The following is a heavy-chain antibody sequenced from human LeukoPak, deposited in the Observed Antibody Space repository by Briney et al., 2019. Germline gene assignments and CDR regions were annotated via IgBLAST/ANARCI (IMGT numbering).Heavy chain of an antibody. CDR2: IYSGGST. J-gene: IGHJ4*02. V-gene: IGHV3-66*01. CDR1: GFTVSSNY. D-gene: IGHD3-16*02. Sequence: PGGSLRLSCAASGFTVSSNYTSWVRQAPGKGLEWVSVIYSGGSTYYADSVKGRFTISRDNSKNTLYLQMNSLRAEDTAVYYCASAYYDYVWGSYRPLWGQGTLVTVSS. CDR3: ASAYYDYVWGSYRPL.